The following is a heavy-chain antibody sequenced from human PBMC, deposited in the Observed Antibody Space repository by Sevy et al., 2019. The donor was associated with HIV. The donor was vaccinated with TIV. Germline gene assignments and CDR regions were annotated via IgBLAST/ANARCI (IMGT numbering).Heavy chain of an antibody. J-gene: IGHJ6*02. D-gene: IGHD2-8*01. V-gene: IGHV3-48*02. CDR1: GFTFSTYS. CDR3: ARDKMGYYGMDV. CDR2: ISSSSSTI. Sequence: GSLRLSCAASGFTFSTYSMNWVRQAPGKGLEWVSYISSSSSTIYYADSVKGRFTISRDNAKNSLYLQMNSLRDEDTAVYYCARDKMGYYGMDVWGLGTTVTVSS.